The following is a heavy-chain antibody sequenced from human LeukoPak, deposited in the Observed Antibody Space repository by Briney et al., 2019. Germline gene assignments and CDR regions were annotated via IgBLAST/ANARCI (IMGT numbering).Heavy chain of an antibody. V-gene: IGHV1-18*01. CDR1: DYTFSNYG. J-gene: IGHJ4*02. D-gene: IGHD6-13*01. CDR3: ARGPGQLVVRGDF. Sequence: ASVKLSCRASDYTFSNYGISWVRHAPGQGLEWMGWISAYNGDTKSAQTFQGRVTMTTDTSTSTAYMELRNLRSDDAAVYYCARGPGQLVVRGDFWGEGTLGTVSS. CDR2: ISAYNGDT.